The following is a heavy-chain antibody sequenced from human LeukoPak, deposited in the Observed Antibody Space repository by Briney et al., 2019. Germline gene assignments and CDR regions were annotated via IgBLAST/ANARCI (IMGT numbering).Heavy chain of an antibody. V-gene: IGHV3-15*01. J-gene: IGHJ4*02. CDR3: TTDRKRLVLFDY. Sequence: GGSVRLSCLASGLNLSKAWMSGVGPPAGKGLDWVGGIKSKTAGGTTDYAAPVKGRFTISRDDSKNTPYRQMNSRQTEATAVYYCTTDRKRLVLFDYWGQGTLVSVSS. D-gene: IGHD3-10*01. CDR2: IKSKTAGGTT. CDR1: GLNLSKAW.